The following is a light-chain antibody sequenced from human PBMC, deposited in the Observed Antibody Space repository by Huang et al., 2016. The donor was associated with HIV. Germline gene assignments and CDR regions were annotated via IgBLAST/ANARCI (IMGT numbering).Light chain of an antibody. CDR3: QQYGSSGT. CDR2: GAS. Sequence: EIVLTQSPGTLSLSPGERATLSCRASQSVSSSYLAWYQQKPGQGPRLLIYGASSRATGIPDRFSGSGSGTDFTLTISRLEPEDFAVYYCQQYGSSGTFGQGTKLEIK. V-gene: IGKV3-20*01. J-gene: IGKJ2*02. CDR1: QSVSSSY.